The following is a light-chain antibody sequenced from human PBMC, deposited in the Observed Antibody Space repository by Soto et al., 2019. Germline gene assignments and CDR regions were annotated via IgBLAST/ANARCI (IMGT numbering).Light chain of an antibody. CDR3: SSYTSSSTLL. V-gene: IGLV2-14*03. CDR1: SSDVGGYNY. J-gene: IGLJ2*01. CDR2: DVS. Sequence: QSVLTQPRSVSGSPGQSVTISCTGTSSDVGGYNYVSWYQHHPGKAPKLMIYDVSNRPSGVSNRFSGSKSGNTASLTIFGLQAEDEADYYCSSYTSSSTLLFGGGTKLTVL.